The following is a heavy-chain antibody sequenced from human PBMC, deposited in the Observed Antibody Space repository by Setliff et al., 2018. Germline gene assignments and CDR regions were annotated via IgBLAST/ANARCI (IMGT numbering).Heavy chain of an antibody. CDR2: IYSGGEI. Sequence: GGSLRLSCVASGFAVNYYYMHWVRQAPGKGLEWVSFIYSGGEISTADSVKGRFTTSRDISKNTMFLQMNSLRPEDTALYFCARDLRSRGTWYTDIWGQGTLVTFSS. CDR3: ARDLRSRGTWYTDI. CDR1: GFAVNYYY. D-gene: IGHD6-13*01. V-gene: IGHV3-53*01. J-gene: IGHJ3*02.